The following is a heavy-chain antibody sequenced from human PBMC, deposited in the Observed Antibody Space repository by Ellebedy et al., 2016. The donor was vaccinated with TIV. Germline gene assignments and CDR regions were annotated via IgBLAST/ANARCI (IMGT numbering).Heavy chain of an antibody. CDR2: ISSSSSYI. D-gene: IGHD5-12*01. V-gene: IGHV3-21*01. J-gene: IGHJ6*02. CDR1: GFTFSSYS. CDR3: ARDKGGYGFAHSYYYYGMDV. Sequence: GGSLRLXXAASGFTFSSYSMNWVRQAPGKGLEWVSSISSSSSYIYYADSVKGRFTISRDNAKNSLYLQMNSLRAEDTAVYYCARDKGGYGFAHSYYYYGMDVWGQGTTVTVSS.